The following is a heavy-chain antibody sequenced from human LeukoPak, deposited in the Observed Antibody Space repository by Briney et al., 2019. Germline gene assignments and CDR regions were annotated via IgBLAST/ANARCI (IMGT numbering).Heavy chain of an antibody. D-gene: IGHD2-15*01. J-gene: IGHJ6*03. CDR2: ISSSSSYI. CDR3: ARDHGDCSGGSCYYYYYYYMDV. V-gene: IGHV3-21*01. CDR1: GFTFSSYS. Sequence: GGSLRPSCAASGFTFSSYSMNWVRQAPGKGLEWVSSISSSSSYIYYADSVKGRFTISRDNAKNSLYLQMNSLRAEDTAVYYCARDHGDCSGGSCYYYYYYYMDVWGKGTTVTVSS.